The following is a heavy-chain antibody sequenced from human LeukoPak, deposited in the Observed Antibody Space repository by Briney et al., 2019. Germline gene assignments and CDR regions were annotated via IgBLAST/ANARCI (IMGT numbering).Heavy chain of an antibody. Sequence: NPSETLSLTCAVYGGSFSGYYWSWIRQPPGKGLEWIGEINHGGSTNYNPSLKSRVTISVDTSKNQFSLKLSSVTAADTAVYYCARGREAGTDYWGQGTLVTVSS. D-gene: IGHD6-19*01. CDR3: ARGREAGTDY. J-gene: IGHJ4*02. V-gene: IGHV4-34*01. CDR2: INHGGST. CDR1: GGSFSGYY.